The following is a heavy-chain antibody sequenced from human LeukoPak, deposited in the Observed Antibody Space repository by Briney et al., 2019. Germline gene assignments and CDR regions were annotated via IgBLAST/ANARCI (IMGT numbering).Heavy chain of an antibody. CDR3: ASTTMARGVEPRGFDP. V-gene: IGHV1-2*02. Sequence: GASVKVSCKASGYTFTGYYMHWVRQAPGQGLEWMGWINPNSGGTNYAQKFQGRVTMTRDTSISTAYMELSRLRSDDTAVYYCASTTMARGVEPRGFDPWGQGTLVTVSS. CDR1: GYTFTGYY. J-gene: IGHJ5*02. D-gene: IGHD3-10*01. CDR2: INPNSGGT.